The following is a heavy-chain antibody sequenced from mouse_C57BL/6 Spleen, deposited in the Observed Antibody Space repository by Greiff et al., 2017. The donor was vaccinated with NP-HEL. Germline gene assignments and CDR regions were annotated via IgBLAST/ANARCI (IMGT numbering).Heavy chain of an antibody. Sequence: EVQLQESGPWPVKPSQSLYLTCYVTGYSITSGYFWNWIRQFPGNILEWMGYLGYDGSTNYNQSLKNRISIARDTSKNQFFLELNSETTEDTATYYCARGSSMDDWGQGTSVTVSS. CDR3: ARGSSMDD. J-gene: IGHJ4*01. V-gene: IGHV3-6*01. CDR1: GYSITSGYF. CDR2: LGYDGST.